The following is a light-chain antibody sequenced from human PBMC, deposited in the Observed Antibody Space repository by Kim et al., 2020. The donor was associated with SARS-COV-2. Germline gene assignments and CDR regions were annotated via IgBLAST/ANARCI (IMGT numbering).Light chain of an antibody. CDR1: QSVSSN. J-gene: IGKJ2*01. Sequence: EVVMMQSPATLSVSPGGRATLSCRASQSVSSNLAWYQHKPGQAPSLIIYGASTRAAGIPARFGGSGSGTEFTLTISSLQSEDFVLYFCQQYNNWPYTFGQGTKLEI. V-gene: IGKV3-15*01. CDR2: GAS. CDR3: QQYNNWPYT.